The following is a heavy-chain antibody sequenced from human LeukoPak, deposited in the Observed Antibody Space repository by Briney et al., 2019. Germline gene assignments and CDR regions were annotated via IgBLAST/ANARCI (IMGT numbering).Heavy chain of an antibody. J-gene: IGHJ5*02. V-gene: IGHV4-4*07. CDR1: GGSISSYY. D-gene: IGHD5-24*01. CDR2: IYTSGST. CDR3: ARDGISVESMATIGDWFDP. Sequence: SETLSLTCTVSGGSISSYYWSWIRQPAGKGLEWIGRIYTSGSTNYNPSLKSRVTMSVDTSKNQFSLKLSSVTAADTAVYYCARDGISVESMATIGDWFDPWGQGTLVTVSS.